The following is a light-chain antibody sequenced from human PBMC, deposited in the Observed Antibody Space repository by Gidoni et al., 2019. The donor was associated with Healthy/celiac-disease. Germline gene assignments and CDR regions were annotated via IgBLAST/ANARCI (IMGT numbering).Light chain of an antibody. CDR2: AAS. CDR1: QSISSN. Sequence: DIQMTQSPASLSASVGDRVTITCRASQSISSNLTWYQQKPGKAPKLLIYAASTLQSGVPSSFSSSRSGTDFTLPISSRQPADFSTYYCQQRYNTPWTFGQGTKVEIK. CDR3: QQRYNTPWT. V-gene: IGKV1-39*01. J-gene: IGKJ1*01.